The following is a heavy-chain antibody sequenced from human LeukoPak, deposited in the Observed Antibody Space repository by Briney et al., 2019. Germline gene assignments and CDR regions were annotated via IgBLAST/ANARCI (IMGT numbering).Heavy chain of an antibody. CDR3: ARADDWEQWLPRY. CDR2: INPNSGGT. J-gene: IGHJ4*02. Sequence: ASAKVSCKASGYTFTGYYMHWVRQAPGQGLEWMGWINPNSGGTNYAQKFQGRVAMTRDTSISTAYMELSRLRSDDTAVYYCARADDWEQWLPRYWGQGTLVTVSS. CDR1: GYTFTGYY. D-gene: IGHD6-19*01. V-gene: IGHV1-2*02.